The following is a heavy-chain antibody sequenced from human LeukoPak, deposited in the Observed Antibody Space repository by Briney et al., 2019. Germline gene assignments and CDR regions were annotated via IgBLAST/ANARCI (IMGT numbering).Heavy chain of an antibody. CDR2: ISGSGGST. V-gene: IGHV3-23*01. CDR1: GFYFGGHA. CDR3: AKQDRAAALY. Sequence: PGGSLRLSCVASGFYFGGHAMHWLRQAPGKGLEWVSAISGSGGSTYYADSVKGRFTISRDNSKNTLYLQMNSLRAEDTAVYYCAKQDRAAALYWGQGTLVTVSS. J-gene: IGHJ4*02. D-gene: IGHD1-14*01.